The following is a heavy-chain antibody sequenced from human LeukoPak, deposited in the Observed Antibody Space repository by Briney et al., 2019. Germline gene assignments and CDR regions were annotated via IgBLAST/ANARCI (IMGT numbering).Heavy chain of an antibody. CDR2: INAGNGDT. V-gene: IGHV1-3*01. D-gene: IGHD5-12*01. J-gene: IGHJ4*02. CDR1: GYTFTNYI. Sequence: ASVKVSCKASGYTFTNYIIHWVRQAPGQRLEWMGWINAGNGDTKYSQKFQVRVTITRDTSASTAYMELSSLRSEDTAVYYCARDRDYDYLDYWGQGTLVTVSS. CDR3: ARDRDYDYLDY.